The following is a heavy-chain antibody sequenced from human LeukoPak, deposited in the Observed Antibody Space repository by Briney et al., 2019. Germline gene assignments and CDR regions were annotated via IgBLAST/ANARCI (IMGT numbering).Heavy chain of an antibody. Sequence: SETLSLTCTVSGGSISSYYWSWIRQPPGKGLEWIGYIYYSGSTNYNPSLKSRVTISVDTSKSQFSLKLSSVTAADTAVYYCARIPYYYDSSGYYDYWGQGTLVTVSS. D-gene: IGHD3-22*01. CDR3: ARIPYYYDSSGYYDY. CDR2: IYYSGST. CDR1: GGSISSYY. V-gene: IGHV4-59*01. J-gene: IGHJ4*02.